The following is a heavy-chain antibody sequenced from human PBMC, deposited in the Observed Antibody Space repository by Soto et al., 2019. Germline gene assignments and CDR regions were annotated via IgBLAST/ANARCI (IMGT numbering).Heavy chain of an antibody. CDR1: GYTFTGYY. J-gene: IGHJ3*02. V-gene: IGHV1-2*04. CDR2: INPNSDST. CDR3: ARGERSVGATNPDAFDI. D-gene: IGHD1-26*01. Sequence: ASVKVSCKASGYTFTGYYMHWVRQAPGQGLEWMGWINPNSDSTNYAQRFQGWVAMNRDTSISTAYKELSRLRSDDPALYYCARGERSVGATNPDAFDIWGQGTMVTVSS.